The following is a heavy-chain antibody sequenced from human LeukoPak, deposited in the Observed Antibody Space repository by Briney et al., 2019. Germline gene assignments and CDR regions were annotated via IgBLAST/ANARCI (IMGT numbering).Heavy chain of an antibody. Sequence: ASVKVSCKASGYTFTGYHMHWVRQAPGQGLEWMGRINPNSGGTNYAQKFQGRVTMTRDTSISTAYMELSRLRSDDTAVYYCAASIAAAGGRNFDYWGQGTLVTVSS. CDR1: GYTFTGYH. CDR2: INPNSGGT. CDR3: AASIAAAGGRNFDY. D-gene: IGHD6-13*01. J-gene: IGHJ4*02. V-gene: IGHV1-2*06.